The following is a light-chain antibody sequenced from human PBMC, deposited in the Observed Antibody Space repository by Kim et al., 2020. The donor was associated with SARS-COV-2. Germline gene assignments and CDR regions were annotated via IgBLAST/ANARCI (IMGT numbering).Light chain of an antibody. CDR1: SSNIERNY. CDR2: RSN. CDR3: AAWDDSLSGRV. J-gene: IGLJ3*02. Sequence: GQRVTRSCSGSSSNIERNYVYWYRQVPGTAPKVLIYRSNQRPSGVPDRFSGSKSGTSASLAISGLRSEDEADYYCAAWDDSLSGRVFGGGTQLTVL. V-gene: IGLV1-47*01.